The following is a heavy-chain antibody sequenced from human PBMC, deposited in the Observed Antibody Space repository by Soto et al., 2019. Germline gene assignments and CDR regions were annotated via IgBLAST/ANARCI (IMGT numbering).Heavy chain of an antibody. J-gene: IGHJ5*02. CDR3: ARGFADRSSWYVDDNWFDA. D-gene: IGHD6-13*01. CDR2: INPSGGST. CDR1: GYTFTSYY. V-gene: IGHV1-46*01. Sequence: ASVKVSCKASGYTFTSYYMHWVRQAPGQGLEWMGIINPSGGSTSYAQKFQGRVTMTRDTSTSTVYMELSSLRSEDTAVYYCARGFADRSSWYVDDNWFDAWGQGTLVAVSS.